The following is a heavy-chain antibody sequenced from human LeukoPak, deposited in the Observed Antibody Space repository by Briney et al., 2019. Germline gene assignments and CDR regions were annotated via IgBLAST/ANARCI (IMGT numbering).Heavy chain of an antibody. V-gene: IGHV1-2*02. D-gene: IGHD3-10*01. CDR2: INPNSGGT. J-gene: IGHJ4*02. CDR3: ARDLFYSVSGTYYNVGRVFNY. Sequence: ASVKVSCKASGFTFAGYYMHWVRQAPGQGLEWMGWINPNSGGTNYAQKFQGRVTMTRDTSITTAYMELTSLRSDDTAVYYCARDLFYSVSGTYYNVGRVFNYWGQGTLVTVSS. CDR1: GFTFAGYY.